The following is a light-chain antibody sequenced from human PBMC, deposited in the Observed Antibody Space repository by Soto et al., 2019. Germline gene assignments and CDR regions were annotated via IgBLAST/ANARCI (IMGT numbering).Light chain of an antibody. CDR2: EVT. J-gene: IGLJ2*01. V-gene: IGLV2-14*01. CDR1: RSDVGDYNH. Sequence: QPASVSGSPGQSITISCTGTRSDVGDYNHVSWYQHHPGKAPKLIIYEVTTRPSGISDRFSGSKSGNTASLTISSLQAEDEAHYYCSSYTSSTTLVVFGGGTKLTVL. CDR3: SSYTSSTTLVV.